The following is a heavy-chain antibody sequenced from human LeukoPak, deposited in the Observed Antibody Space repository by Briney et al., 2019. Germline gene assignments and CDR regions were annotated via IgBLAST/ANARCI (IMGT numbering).Heavy chain of an antibody. CDR1: GFTFSSHA. V-gene: IGHV3-64D*09. D-gene: IGHD6-13*01. Sequence: GGSLRLSCSASGFTFSSHAMHWVRQAPGEGLEYVSAISSNGGNTYYTDSVRGRFTISRDNSKNTLYLQMSRLRAGDTAVYYCVKDPYSNNWYYFDSWGQGTLVTVSS. CDR2: ISSNGGNT. J-gene: IGHJ4*02. CDR3: VKDPYSNNWYYFDS.